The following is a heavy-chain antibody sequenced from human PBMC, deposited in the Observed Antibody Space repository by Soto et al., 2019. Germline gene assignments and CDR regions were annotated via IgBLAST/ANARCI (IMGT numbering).Heavy chain of an antibody. CDR2: IIPILGIA. Sequence: ASVKVSCKASGGTFSSYTISWVRQAPGQGLEWMGRIIPILGIANYAQKFQGRVTITADKSTSTAYMELSSLRSEDTAVYYCASYTARTNLEYYYYYMDVWGKGTTVTVS. D-gene: IGHD5-18*01. CDR1: GGTFSSYT. V-gene: IGHV1-69*02. J-gene: IGHJ6*03. CDR3: ASYTARTNLEYYYYYMDV.